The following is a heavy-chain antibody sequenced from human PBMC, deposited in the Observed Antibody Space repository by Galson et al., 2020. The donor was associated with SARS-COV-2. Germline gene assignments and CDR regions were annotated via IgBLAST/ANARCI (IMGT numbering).Heavy chain of an antibody. J-gene: IGHJ4*02. CDR3: ARGASGYGNFDY. CDR2: ISSGGTT. CDR1: GFSLSGYW. Sequence: GESLKISCVASGFSLSGYWMHWVRQVPGKGLVWLSSISSGGTTSFADFVKGRFTISRDNAKNTLYLQVTSLRDDDTAVYYCARGASGYGNFDYWGQGTLVTVSS. V-gene: IGHV3-74*01. D-gene: IGHD5-12*01.